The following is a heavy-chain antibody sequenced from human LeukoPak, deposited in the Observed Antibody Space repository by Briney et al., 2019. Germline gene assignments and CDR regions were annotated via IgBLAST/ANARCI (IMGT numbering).Heavy chain of an antibody. V-gene: IGHV4-4*02. CDR2: IYHSGST. CDR3: ARGGAGTYIYYFDY. Sequence: SETLSLTCAVSGGSISSSNWWSWVRQPPGKGLEWIGEIYHSGSTNYNPTLRSRVTISVDKSKNQFSLKLSSVTAADTAVYYCARGGAGTYIYYFDYWGQGTLVTVSS. CDR1: GGSISSSNW. J-gene: IGHJ4*02. D-gene: IGHD1-26*01.